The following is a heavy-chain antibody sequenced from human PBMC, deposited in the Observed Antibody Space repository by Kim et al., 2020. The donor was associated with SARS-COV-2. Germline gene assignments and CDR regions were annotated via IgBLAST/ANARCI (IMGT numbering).Heavy chain of an antibody. V-gene: IGHV3-13*01. J-gene: IGHJ6*02. CDR3: TRLPNGAAAPQNYGLDV. CDR1: GSTFSTCD. CDR2: IGIGGDT. D-gene: IGHD6-13*01. Sequence: GGSLRLSCAASGSTFSTCDMHWVRQATGKGLEWVSTIGIGGDTYYPGSVKGRFTISRDNAKNSLYLQMNSLRAGDTAVYYCTRLPNGAAAPQNYGLDVWGQGTTVTVSS.